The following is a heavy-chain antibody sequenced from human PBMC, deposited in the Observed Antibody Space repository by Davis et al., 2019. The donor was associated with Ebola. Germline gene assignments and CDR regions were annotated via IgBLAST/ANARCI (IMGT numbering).Heavy chain of an antibody. CDR1: GFTFDDYA. CDR2: ISWNSGSI. J-gene: IGHJ4*02. V-gene: IGHV3-9*01. CDR3: ARDGGGYSSSAGFGY. Sequence: SLKISCAASGFTFDDYAMHWVRQAPGKGLEWVSGISWNSGSIGYADSVKGRFTISRDNAKNSLYLQMNSLRDEDTAVYYCARDGGGYSSSAGFGYWGQGTLVTVSS. D-gene: IGHD6-6*01.